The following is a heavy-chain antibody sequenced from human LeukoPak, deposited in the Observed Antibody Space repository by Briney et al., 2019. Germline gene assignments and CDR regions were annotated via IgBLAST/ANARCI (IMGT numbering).Heavy chain of an antibody. CDR1: GFTFSSYS. CDR3: ARDQLHILTGYYTGHYFDY. CDR2: ISSSSSYI. D-gene: IGHD3-9*01. V-gene: IGHV3-21*01. Sequence: PGGSLRLSCAASGFTFSSYSMNWVRQAPGKGLEWVSSISSSSSYIYYADSVKGRFTISRDNAKNSLYLQMNSLRAEDTAVYYCARDQLHILTGYYTGHYFDYWGQGTLVTVSS. J-gene: IGHJ4*02.